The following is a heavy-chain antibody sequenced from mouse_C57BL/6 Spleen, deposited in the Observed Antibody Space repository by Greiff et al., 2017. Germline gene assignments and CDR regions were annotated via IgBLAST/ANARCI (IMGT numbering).Heavy chain of an antibody. Sequence: QVQLKQPGAELVRPGSSVKLSCKASGYTFTSYWMHWVKQRPIQGLEWIGNIDPSDSETHYNQKFKDKATLTVDKSSSTAYMQLSSLTSEDSAVYYCARTLSTTVVARGYFDYWGQGTTLTVSS. CDR3: ARTLSTTVVARGYFDY. V-gene: IGHV1-52*01. J-gene: IGHJ2*01. CDR2: IDPSDSET. CDR1: GYTFTSYW. D-gene: IGHD1-1*01.